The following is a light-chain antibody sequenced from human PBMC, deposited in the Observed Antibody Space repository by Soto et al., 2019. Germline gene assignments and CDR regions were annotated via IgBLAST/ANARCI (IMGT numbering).Light chain of an antibody. V-gene: IGKV1-12*01. Sequence: DIQMTQSPSSVSASVGDRVTITCRASQGISRWLAWYQQKPGKAPKLLIHAASTLQSGVTSRYSGSGTGTDFTLTISSLQPADFATYYCQQANSFPLTFGGGTKVEIK. CDR3: QQANSFPLT. CDR2: AAS. J-gene: IGKJ4*01. CDR1: QGISRW.